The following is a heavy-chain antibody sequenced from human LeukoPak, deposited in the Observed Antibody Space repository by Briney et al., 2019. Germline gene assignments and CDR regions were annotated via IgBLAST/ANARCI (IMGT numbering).Heavy chain of an antibody. CDR1: GFTFSSYG. CDR2: IRYDGSNK. V-gene: IGHV3-30*02. Sequence: PGGSLRLPCAASGFTFSSYGMHWVRQAPGKGLEWVAFIRYDGSNKYYAGSVKGRFTISRDNSKNTLYLQMNSLRAEDTAVYYCAKVGSNCFDYWGQGTLVTVSS. CDR3: AKVGSNCFDY. D-gene: IGHD6-13*01. J-gene: IGHJ4*02.